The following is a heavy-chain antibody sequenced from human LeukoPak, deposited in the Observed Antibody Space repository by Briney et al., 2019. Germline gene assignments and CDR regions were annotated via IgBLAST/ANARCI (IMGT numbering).Heavy chain of an antibody. Sequence: SETLSLTCTVSGGSISSNYYWSWIRQPAGKGLEYIGCIYNSGITNYNPSLKSRVTTSVDTSKNQFSLKLSSVTAADTAVYYCARSPKDWLLEEAYCFGYWGQGTLVTVSS. J-gene: IGHJ4*02. V-gene: IGHV4-4*07. CDR3: ARSPKDWLLEEAYCFGY. D-gene: IGHD3/OR15-3a*01. CDR2: IYNSGIT. CDR1: GGSISSNYY.